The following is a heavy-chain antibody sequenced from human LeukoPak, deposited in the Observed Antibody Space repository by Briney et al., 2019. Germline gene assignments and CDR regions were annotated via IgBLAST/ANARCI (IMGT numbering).Heavy chain of an antibody. CDR3: AKRRGEVPTASLDY. CDR1: GFTISSYW. V-gene: IGHV3-23*01. Sequence: GGSLRLSCAASGFTISSYWMHWVRQAPGKGLEWVSGISGSGGSPSYADSVKGRFTISRDNSKNTLYLQMNSLRAEDTAMYYCAKRRGEVPTASLDYWGQGTLVTVSS. CDR2: ISGSGGSP. D-gene: IGHD2-2*01. J-gene: IGHJ4*02.